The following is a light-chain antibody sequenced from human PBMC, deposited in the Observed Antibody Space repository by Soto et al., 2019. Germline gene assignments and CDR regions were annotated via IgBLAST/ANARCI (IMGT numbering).Light chain of an antibody. CDR3: GPYTSSSAPAV. J-gene: IGLJ3*02. CDR1: SSDVGGYNY. V-gene: IGLV2-14*01. CDR2: DVS. Sequence: QSALTQPASVSGSPGQSITISCTGTSSDVGGYNYVSWYQQHPGKAHKLMIYDVSNRPSGVCNRFSGSNSGNTASLTISELQVDDEADDYYGPYTSSSAPAVFGGGTKLTVL.